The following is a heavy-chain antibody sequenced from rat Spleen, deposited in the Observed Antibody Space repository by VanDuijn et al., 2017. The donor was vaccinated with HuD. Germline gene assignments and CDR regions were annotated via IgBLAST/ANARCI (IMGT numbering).Heavy chain of an antibody. D-gene: IGHD1-9*01. Sequence: EVELVQSDGGLVQPGRSLKLSCAASGFTFSDYAMAWVRQAPGKGLEWVASITNTGGSIYYPDSVKGRFTISRDNAKSTLSLQMDSLRSEDTATYYCARRHYGYTDYFDYWGQGVMVTVSS. CDR2: ITNTGGSI. V-gene: IGHV5-17*01. CDR3: ARRHYGYTDYFDY. CDR1: GFTFSDYA. J-gene: IGHJ2*01.